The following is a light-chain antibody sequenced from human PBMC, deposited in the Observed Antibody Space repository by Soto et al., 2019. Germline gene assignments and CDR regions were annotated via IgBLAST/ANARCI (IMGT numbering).Light chain of an antibody. CDR1: SSDVGDHNY. CDR3: SSYTTSSTVI. J-gene: IGLJ2*01. CDR2: AVS. Sequence: QSALTQPASVSGSPGQSITISCTGTSSDVGDHNYVSWYQQQPGKAPKLMIYAVSNLPSGVSNRFSGSKSGNTASLTISGLQAEDEADYYCSSYTTSSTVIFGGGTKLTVL. V-gene: IGLV2-14*03.